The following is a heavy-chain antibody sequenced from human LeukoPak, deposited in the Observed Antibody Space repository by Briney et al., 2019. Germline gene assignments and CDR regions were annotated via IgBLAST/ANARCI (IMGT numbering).Heavy chain of an antibody. J-gene: IGHJ4*02. Sequence: GWSLRLSCAASGFTFSSYSMNWVRQAPGKGLEWVSSISSSSSYIYYADSVKGRFTISRDNAKNSLYLQMNSLRAEDTAAYYCARVYYDSSGYYQLDYWGQGTLVTVSS. D-gene: IGHD3-22*01. CDR2: ISSSSSYI. V-gene: IGHV3-21*01. CDR1: GFTFSSYS. CDR3: ARVYYDSSGYYQLDY.